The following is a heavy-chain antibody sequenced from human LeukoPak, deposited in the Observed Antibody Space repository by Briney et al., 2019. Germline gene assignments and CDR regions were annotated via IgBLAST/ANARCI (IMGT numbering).Heavy chain of an antibody. D-gene: IGHD3-22*01. V-gene: IGHV4-59*01. CDR1: GGSISSCY. J-gene: IGHJ3*02. CDR2: IYYSGST. CDR3: ARVNRYYYDSSGSLLYNAFDI. Sequence: PSEALSLTCSVSGGSISSCYWSWIRQPPGKGLEGIGYIYYSGSTNYNPSLKSRVTISVDTSKNQFSLKLSTVTAADTAVYYCARVNRYYYDSSGSLLYNAFDIWGQGTMVTVSS.